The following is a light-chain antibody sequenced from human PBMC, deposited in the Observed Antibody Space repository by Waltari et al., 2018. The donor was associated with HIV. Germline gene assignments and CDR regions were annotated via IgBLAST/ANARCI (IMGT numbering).Light chain of an antibody. CDR2: EVS. CDR3: SSYTRSSIL. V-gene: IGLV2-14*01. Sequence: QSALTQPASVSGSPGQSITISCTGTSSDVGGYNYVSWYQQHPGKAPKLMIYEVSNRPSGVSNRFSGSKSGNTASLTIAGLQAEDEADYYCSSYTRSSILFGGGTKLTVL. CDR1: SSDVGGYNY. J-gene: IGLJ3*02.